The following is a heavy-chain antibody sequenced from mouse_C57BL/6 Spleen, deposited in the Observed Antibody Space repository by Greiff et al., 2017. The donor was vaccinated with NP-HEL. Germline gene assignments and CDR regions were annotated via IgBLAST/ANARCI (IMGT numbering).Heavy chain of an antibody. V-gene: IGHV14-4*01. J-gene: IGHJ2*01. CDR1: GFNIKDDY. Sequence: EVQLQQSGAELVRPGASVKLSCTASGFNIKDDYMHWVKQRPEQGLEWIGWIDPENGDTEYASKFQGKATITADTSSHTAYLQLSSLTSEDTAVYYWTGDYDGDYWGQGTTLTVSS. CDR2: IDPENGDT. D-gene: IGHD2-4*01. CDR3: TGDYDGDY.